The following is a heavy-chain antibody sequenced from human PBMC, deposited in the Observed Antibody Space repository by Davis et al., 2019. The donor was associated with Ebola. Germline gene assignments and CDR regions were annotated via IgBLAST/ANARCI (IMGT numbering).Heavy chain of an antibody. D-gene: IGHD3-3*01. CDR2: IIPLFGPA. V-gene: IGHV1-69*06. J-gene: IGHJ6*02. Sequence: AASVKVSCKASGGSFSSYGISWVRQAPGQGLEWMGGIIPLFGPANYARQFQGRVTITADTSTSTAYMELRSLRSDDTAVYYCASSRGQITIFGVVIEETYYYYGMDVWGQGTTVTVSS. CDR3: ASSRGQITIFGVVIEETYYYYGMDV. CDR1: GGSFSSYG.